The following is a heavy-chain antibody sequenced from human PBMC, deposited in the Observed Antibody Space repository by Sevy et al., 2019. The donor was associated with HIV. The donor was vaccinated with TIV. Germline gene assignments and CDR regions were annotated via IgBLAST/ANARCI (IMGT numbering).Heavy chain of an antibody. V-gene: IGHV3-49*03. CDR3: SKGGSGTGWFDP. J-gene: IGHJ5*02. CDR1: GFNFGDYP. Sequence: GGCLRLSCRASGFNFGDYPMSWFRQAPGKGLAWVGFIRSKASGGTTQYAASVKGRFTISRDESESIAYLQMNSLKIEETAVYYCSKGGSGTGWFDPWGQGTLVTVSS. CDR2: IRSKASGGTT. D-gene: IGHD3-10*01.